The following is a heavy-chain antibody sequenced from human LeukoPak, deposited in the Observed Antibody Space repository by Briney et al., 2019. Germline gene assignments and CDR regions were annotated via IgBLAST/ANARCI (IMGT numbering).Heavy chain of an antibody. CDR2: IRYDGSNK. CDR1: GFTFSSYG. CDR3: AKVRSAAAGRGYMDV. D-gene: IGHD6-13*01. J-gene: IGHJ6*03. Sequence: GGSLRLSCAASGFTFSSYGMHWVRQAPGKGLEWVAFIRYDGSNKYYADSVKGRFTISRDNSKNTLYLQMNSLRAEDTAVYYCAKVRSAAAGRGYMDVWGKGTTVTVSS. V-gene: IGHV3-30*02.